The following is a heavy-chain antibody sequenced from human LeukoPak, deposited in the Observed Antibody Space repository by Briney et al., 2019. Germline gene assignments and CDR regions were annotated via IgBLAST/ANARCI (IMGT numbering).Heavy chain of an antibody. D-gene: IGHD3-10*01. CDR1: GYTFTGYY. J-gene: IGHJ2*01. CDR3: ARMGGGWDFDL. V-gene: IGHV1-2*02. CDR2: ISPNSGDT. Sequence: GASVKVSCKASGYTFTGYYMHWVRQAPGQGLEWMGWISPNSGDTNYAQKFQGRVTMTRDTSISTAYMELSSLRSDDTAVYYCARMGGGWDFDLWGRGTLVTVSS.